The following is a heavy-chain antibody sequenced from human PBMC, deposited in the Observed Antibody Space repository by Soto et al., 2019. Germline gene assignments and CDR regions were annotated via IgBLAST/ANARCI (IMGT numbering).Heavy chain of an antibody. J-gene: IGHJ5*02. Sequence: QVQLVQSGAEVKKPGASVKVSCKASGYTFTGYYMHWVRQAPGQGLEWMVWINPNSGGTNYAQKFQGRVTMTRDTSISTAYMELSSVRSDDTAVYYCARRVGDYDILTGPLDPWGQGTLVTVSS. CDR3: ARRVGDYDILTGPLDP. CDR1: GYTFTGYY. D-gene: IGHD3-9*01. CDR2: INPNSGGT. V-gene: IGHV1-2*02.